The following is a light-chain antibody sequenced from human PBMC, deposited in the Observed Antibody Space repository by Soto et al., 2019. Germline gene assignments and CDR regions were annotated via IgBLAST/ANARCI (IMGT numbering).Light chain of an antibody. V-gene: IGKV3-15*01. CDR3: QQYNNWPPN. CDR1: QRVDDSH. Sequence: EIVLTQSPGTLSLSPGERATLSCRASQRVDDSHLAWYQLRPGQAPRLLIYGASSRATGTPARFSGSGSGTEFTLTVSSLQSEDIAVYFCQQYNNWPPNFGQGTRLEIK. J-gene: IGKJ5*01. CDR2: GAS.